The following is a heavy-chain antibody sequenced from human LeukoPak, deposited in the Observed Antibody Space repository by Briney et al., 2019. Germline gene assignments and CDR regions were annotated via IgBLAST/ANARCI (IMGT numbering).Heavy chain of an antibody. CDR3: VRGVVAAAYYYYYMDV. CDR1: GGSISSSSYY. D-gene: IGHD2-15*01. V-gene: IGHV4-39*01. CDR2: IYYSGST. J-gene: IGHJ6*03. Sequence: SETLSLTCTVSGGSISSSSYYWGWIRQPPGKGLEWIGSIYYSGSTYYNPSLKSRVTISVETSKNQFSLKLSSVTAADTAVYYCVRGVVAAAYYYYYMDVWGKGTTVTVSS.